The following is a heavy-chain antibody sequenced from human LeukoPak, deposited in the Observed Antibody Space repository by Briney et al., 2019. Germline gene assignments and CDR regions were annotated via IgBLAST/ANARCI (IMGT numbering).Heavy chain of an antibody. D-gene: IGHD3-3*01. V-gene: IGHV4-39*07. J-gene: IGHJ1*01. Sequence: SETLSLTCTVSGGSISSSSYYWGWIRQPPGKGLEWIGSIYYSGSTYYNPSLKSRVTISVDTSKNQFSLKLSSVTAADTAVYYCATRVRFLEWLSPRRGSFFQHWGQGTLVTVSS. CDR3: ATRVRFLEWLSPRRGSFFQH. CDR2: IYYSGST. CDR1: GGSISSSSYY.